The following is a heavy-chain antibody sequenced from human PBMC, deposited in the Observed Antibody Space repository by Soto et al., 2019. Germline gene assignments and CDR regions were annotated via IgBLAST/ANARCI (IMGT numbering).Heavy chain of an antibody. CDR2: ISGSGGST. D-gene: IGHD2-15*01. V-gene: IGHV3-23*01. CDR3: AKDRDIVVVVAAFDY. Sequence: GGSLRLSCAASGFTFSSYAMSWVRQAPGKGLEWVSAISGSGGSTYYADSVKGRFTISRDNAKNSLYLQMNSLRAEDTALYYCAKDRDIVVVVAAFDYWGQGTLVTVSS. J-gene: IGHJ4*02. CDR1: GFTFSSYA.